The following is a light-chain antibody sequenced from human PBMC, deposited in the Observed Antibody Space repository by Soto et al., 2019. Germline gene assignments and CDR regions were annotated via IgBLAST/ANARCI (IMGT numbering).Light chain of an antibody. CDR1: SSDVGGSNG. J-gene: IGLJ1*01. CDR2: DVS. CDR3: SSYTSSSTYV. V-gene: IGLV2-18*02. Sequence: QSVLTQPPSVSGSPGQSVAISCTGTSSDVGGSNGVSWYQQPPGTAPKLIIYDVSNRPSGVPDRFSGSKSGNTASLIISGLQAEDEGYYYCSSYTSSSTYVFGTGTKVTVL.